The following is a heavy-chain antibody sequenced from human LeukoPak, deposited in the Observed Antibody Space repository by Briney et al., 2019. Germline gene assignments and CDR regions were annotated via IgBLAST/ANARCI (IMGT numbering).Heavy chain of an antibody. CDR2: IYHSGKS. CDR1: GYSIISGYY. D-gene: IGHD3-10*01. Sequence: PSESLSLTCSVSGYSIISGYYWDWIRQPPGKGLEWIANIYHSGKSYDNPSLESRVTISVDTSKNQISLKLRSVTAADTAVYYCAREAPTSDSGNYYKSLGYWGQGTLVTVSS. V-gene: IGHV4-38-2*02. CDR3: AREAPTSDSGNYYKSLGY. J-gene: IGHJ4*02.